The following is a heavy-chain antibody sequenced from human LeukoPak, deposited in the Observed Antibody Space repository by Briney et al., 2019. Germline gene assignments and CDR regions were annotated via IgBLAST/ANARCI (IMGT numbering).Heavy chain of an antibody. CDR1: GFTFSSYR. CDR2: IKQDGTEM. V-gene: IGHV3-7*01. D-gene: IGHD1-7*01. CDR3: SRAGWNYGIY. J-gene: IGHJ4*02. Sequence: PGGSLRLSCAASGFTFSSYRMSWVRQAPGKGQEWVADIKQDGTEMYYVDSVKGRFTISRDNAKNSLYLQMNSLRAEDTAVYYCSRAGWNYGIYWGQGTLVTVSS.